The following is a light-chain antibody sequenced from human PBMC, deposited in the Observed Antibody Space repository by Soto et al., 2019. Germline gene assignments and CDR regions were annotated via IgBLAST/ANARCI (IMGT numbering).Light chain of an antibody. Sequence: DSQMTQSPSSLSAFVGDRVTITCRASQSIDSYLSWYQQTPGKAPKLLIYGASSLQSGVPSRFSGSGSGTDFTLTISSLQPEDSATYYCQQSYNAPRTFGPGTKVDIK. V-gene: IGKV1-39*01. CDR1: QSIDSY. CDR3: QQSYNAPRT. J-gene: IGKJ3*01. CDR2: GAS.